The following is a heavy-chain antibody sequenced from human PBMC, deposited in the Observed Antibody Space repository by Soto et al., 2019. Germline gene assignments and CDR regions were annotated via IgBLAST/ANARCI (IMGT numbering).Heavy chain of an antibody. CDR3: ARGTVRPGVAY. J-gene: IGHJ4*01. V-gene: IGHV3-7*03. Sequence: GGSLRLSCEGSGFVFGNYWMNWVRQAPGKGLEWVANIGQDGDGMNYVDSVRGRFTVSRDNAKNSLYLQMNSLRAEDTAIYYCARGTVRPGVAYWGQGTLVTVSS. CDR2: IGQDGDGM. D-gene: IGHD7-27*01. CDR1: GFVFGNYW.